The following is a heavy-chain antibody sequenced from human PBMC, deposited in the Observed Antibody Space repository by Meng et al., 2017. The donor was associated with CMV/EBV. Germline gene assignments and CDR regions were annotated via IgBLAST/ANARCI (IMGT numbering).Heavy chain of an antibody. D-gene: IGHD1-26*01. Sequence: QVQLQQGGGGLLKPSETLSLTCAVYGGSFSGYYWSWIRQPPGKGLEWIGEINHSGSTNYNPSLKSRVTISVDTSKNQFSLKLSSVTAADTAVYYCARGVGGWFDPWGQGTLVTVSS. V-gene: IGHV4-34*01. CDR2: INHSGST. J-gene: IGHJ5*02. CDR3: ARGVGGWFDP. CDR1: GGSFSGYY.